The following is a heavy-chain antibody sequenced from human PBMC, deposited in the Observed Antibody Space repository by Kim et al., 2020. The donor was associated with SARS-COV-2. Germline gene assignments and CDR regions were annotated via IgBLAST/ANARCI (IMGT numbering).Heavy chain of an antibody. Sequence: GGSLRLSCVASRFTLGSYGMHWVRQGPGKGLEWLAVVSYDGKKMYYADSVKGRSTISRDNSHSPLILKLTSLRPEDSAVYYCARDGITMVVFHMTEAYNHGMDVWGQGTTVLVSS. CDR2: VSYDGKKM. CDR3: ARDGITMVVFHMTEAYNHGMDV. J-gene: IGHJ6*02. V-gene: IGHV3-30*03. D-gene: IGHD3-10*01. CDR1: RFTLGSYG.